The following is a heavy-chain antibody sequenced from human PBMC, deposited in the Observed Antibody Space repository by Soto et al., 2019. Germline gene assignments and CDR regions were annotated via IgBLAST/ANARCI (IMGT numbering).Heavy chain of an antibody. CDR3: ARGSDYGDYADYYYGMDV. CDR2: INHRGST. CDR1: GGSFSGYY. V-gene: IGHV4-34*01. Sequence: PSETLSLTCAVYGGSFSGYYWSWIRQPPGKGLEWIVEINHRGSTNYNPSLNSRVTISVDTSKNQFSLKLSSVTAADTAVYYCARGSDYGDYADYYYGMDVWGQGTTVTVSS. J-gene: IGHJ6*02. D-gene: IGHD4-17*01.